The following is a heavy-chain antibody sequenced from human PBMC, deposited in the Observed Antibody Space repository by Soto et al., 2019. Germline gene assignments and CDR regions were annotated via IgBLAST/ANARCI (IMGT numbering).Heavy chain of an antibody. D-gene: IGHD3-3*01. CDR1: DDTFTDYY. Sequence: QVHLVQSGAEVKKPGASVKVSCKASDDTFTDYYIHWVRQAPGHGLEWMGWINPHSGGTNYVEAFQGRVTMTRDTSINTAYMDLSRLTSDDTAVYYCARDRSTIFGVVITAGYYGMDVWGQGTAVTVSS. V-gene: IGHV1-2*02. CDR2: INPHSGGT. J-gene: IGHJ6*02. CDR3: ARDRSTIFGVVITAGYYGMDV.